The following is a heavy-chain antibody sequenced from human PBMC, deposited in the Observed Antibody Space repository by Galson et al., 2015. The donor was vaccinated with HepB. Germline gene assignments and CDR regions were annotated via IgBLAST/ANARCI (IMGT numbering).Heavy chain of an antibody. J-gene: IGHJ5*02. D-gene: IGHD6-19*01. CDR2: INAGNGNT. CDR1: GYTFTSYA. V-gene: IGHV1-3*01. CDR3: ARDPLSPSSSGPLNWFDP. Sequence: SVKVSCKASGYTFTSYAMHWVRQAPGQRLEWMGWINAGNGNTKYSQKFQGRVTITRDTSASTAYMELSSLRSEDTAVYYCARDPLSPSSSGPLNWFDPWGQGTLVTVSS.